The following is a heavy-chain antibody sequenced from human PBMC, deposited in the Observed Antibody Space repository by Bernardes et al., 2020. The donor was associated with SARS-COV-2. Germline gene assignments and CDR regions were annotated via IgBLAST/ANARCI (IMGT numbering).Heavy chain of an antibody. CDR3: ARDAPRIVGATDFDY. V-gene: IGHV1-18*01. Sequence: ASVKVSCKASGYTFTSYGISWVRQAPGQGLEWMGWISAYNGTTTYAQKLQGRVTMTTDTSTSTAYMELRSLRSDDTAVYYCARDAPRIVGATDFDYWGQGTLVTGSS. D-gene: IGHD1-26*01. J-gene: IGHJ4*02. CDR1: GYTFTSYG. CDR2: ISAYNGTT.